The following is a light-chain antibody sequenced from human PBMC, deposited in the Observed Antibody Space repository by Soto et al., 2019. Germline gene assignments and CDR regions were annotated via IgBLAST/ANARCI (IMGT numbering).Light chain of an antibody. J-gene: IGKJ1*01. CDR2: GAS. CDR3: QQYNYWPRT. CDR1: QSVSNN. Sequence: EIVMTQSPATTSVSPGERATLSCSASQSVSNNLAWYQQRPGQAPRLLLYGASPRATGNPARFSSSGSGTEFTLTISSLQSEDFAVYYCQQYNYWPRTFGQETKVEI. V-gene: IGKV3-15*01.